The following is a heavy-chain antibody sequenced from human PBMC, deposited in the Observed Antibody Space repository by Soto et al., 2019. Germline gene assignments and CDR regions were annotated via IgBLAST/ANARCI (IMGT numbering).Heavy chain of an antibody. D-gene: IGHD6-13*01. CDR1: GGSISSYY. Sequence: KTSETLSLTCAVCGGSISSYYWSWIRQPPGKGLEWIGYIYYSGSTYYNPSLKSRVSISVDTSKNQFSLKLSSVTAADTAVYYCARIAAAGTNFDYWGQGTLVTVSS. J-gene: IGHJ4*02. CDR3: ARIAAAGTNFDY. CDR2: IYYSGST. V-gene: IGHV4-59*12.